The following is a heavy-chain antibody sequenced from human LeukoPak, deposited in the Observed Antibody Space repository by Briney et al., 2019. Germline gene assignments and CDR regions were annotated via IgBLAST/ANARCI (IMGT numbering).Heavy chain of an antibody. CDR2: ISPDGSYT. J-gene: IGHJ4*02. CDR1: GFIFSDFY. V-gene: IGHV3-11*05. Sequence: PGGSLRLSCAGSGFIFSDFYINWIRQSPGKGLEWLAYISPDGSYTTYGDSVKGRFVISRDNAKNSVCLQMNSQRVEETAVYFCASDQVSGVFDYWGQGAPVTVS. CDR3: ASDQVSGVFDY. D-gene: IGHD5/OR15-5a*01.